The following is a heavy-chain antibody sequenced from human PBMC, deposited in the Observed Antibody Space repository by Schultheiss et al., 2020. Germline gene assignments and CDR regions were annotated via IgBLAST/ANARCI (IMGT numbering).Heavy chain of an antibody. J-gene: IGHJ4*02. V-gene: IGHV3-33*01. CDR2: IWYDGSNK. CDR1: GFTFSSYG. D-gene: IGHD6-6*01. CDR3: ARTRYRDSSSCFDY. Sequence: WESLRLACAASGFTFSSYGMHWVRQAPGKGLEWVAVIWYDGSNKYYADSVKGRFTISRDNSKNTLYLQMNSLRAEDTAVYYCARTRYRDSSSCFDYWGQGTLVTVSS.